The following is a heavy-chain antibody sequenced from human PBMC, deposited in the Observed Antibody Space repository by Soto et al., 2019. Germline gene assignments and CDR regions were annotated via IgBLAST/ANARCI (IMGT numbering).Heavy chain of an antibody. CDR1: GGSISSSSYY. CDR2: IYYSGST. D-gene: IGHD1-26*01. J-gene: IGHJ5*02. CDR3: ARHNLRSLNWFDP. Sequence: SETLSLTCTVSGGSISSSSYYWGWIRQPPGKGLEWIGSIYYSGSTYYNPSLKSRVTISVDTSKNQFSLKLSSVTAADTAVYYCARHNLRSLNWFDPWGQGTLVTVSS. V-gene: IGHV4-39*01.